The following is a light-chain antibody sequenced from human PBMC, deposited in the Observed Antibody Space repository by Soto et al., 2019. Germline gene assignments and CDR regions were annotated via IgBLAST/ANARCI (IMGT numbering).Light chain of an antibody. Sequence: YVLPQPASVSGSPGQSITISCTGTSSDVGGYNYVSWYQQHPGKAPKLMIYDVSNRPSGVSNRFSGSKSDNTASLTISGLQAEDEADYYCSSYTSSSSNYVFGTGTKVTVL. CDR2: DVS. V-gene: IGLV2-14*01. CDR3: SSYTSSSSNYV. J-gene: IGLJ1*01. CDR1: SSDVGGYNY.